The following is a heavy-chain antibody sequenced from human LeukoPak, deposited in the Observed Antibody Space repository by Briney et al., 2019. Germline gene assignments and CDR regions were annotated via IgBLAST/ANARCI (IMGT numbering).Heavy chain of an antibody. CDR3: AKDGFGDFWSGSNY. V-gene: IGHV3-23*01. D-gene: IGHD3-3*01. CDR1: GFTFSSYS. J-gene: IGHJ4*02. CDR2: ISGSGGST. Sequence: GGSLRLSCAASGFTFSSYSMNWVRQAPGKGLEWVSAISGSGGSTYYADSVKGRFTISRDNSKNTLYLQMNSLRAEDTAVYYCAKDGFGDFWSGSNYWGQGTLVTVSS.